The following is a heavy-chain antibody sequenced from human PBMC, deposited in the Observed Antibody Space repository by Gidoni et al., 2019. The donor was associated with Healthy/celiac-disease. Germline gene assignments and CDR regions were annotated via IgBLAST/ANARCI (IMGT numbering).Heavy chain of an antibody. CDR1: GFTFSSYG. Sequence: QVQLVESGGGVVQPGRSLRLSCAASGFTFSSYGMPWVRQAPGKGLEWVAVISYDGSNKYYADSVKGRFTISRDNSKNTLYLQMNSLRAEDTAVYYCAKSLGRAILDYWGQGTLVTVSS. CDR2: ISYDGSNK. CDR3: AKSLGRAILDY. J-gene: IGHJ4*02. V-gene: IGHV3-30*18. D-gene: IGHD2-15*01.